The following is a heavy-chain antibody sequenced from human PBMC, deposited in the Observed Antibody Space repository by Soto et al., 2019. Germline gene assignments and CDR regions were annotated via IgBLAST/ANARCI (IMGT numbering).Heavy chain of an antibody. Sequence: QVQLVESWGGVVQPGRSLRLSCAASGFTFSSYAMHWVRQAPGKGLEWVAVISYDGSNKYYADSVKGRFTISRDNSKNTLYLQMNSLRAEDTAVYYCARDLRHSYGYLEVDDYWGQGTLVTVSS. CDR2: ISYDGSNK. CDR3: ARDLRHSYGYLEVDDY. V-gene: IGHV3-30-3*01. D-gene: IGHD5-18*01. J-gene: IGHJ4*02. CDR1: GFTFSSYA.